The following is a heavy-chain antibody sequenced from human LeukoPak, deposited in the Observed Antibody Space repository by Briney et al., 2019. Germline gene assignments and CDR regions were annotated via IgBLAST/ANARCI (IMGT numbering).Heavy chain of an antibody. CDR2: INPNSGGT. Sequence: ASVKVSCKASGYTFTGYYMHWVRQAPGQGLEWMGWINPNSGGTNYAQKFQGRVTMTRDTSISTAYMELSSLRSEDTAVYYCATSVSRIVGATLYYWGQGTLVTVSS. D-gene: IGHD1-26*01. J-gene: IGHJ4*02. CDR3: ATSVSRIVGATLYY. CDR1: GYTFTGYY. V-gene: IGHV1-2*02.